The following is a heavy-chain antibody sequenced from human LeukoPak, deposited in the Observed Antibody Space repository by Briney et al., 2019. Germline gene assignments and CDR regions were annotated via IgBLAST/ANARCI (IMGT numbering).Heavy chain of an antibody. CDR1: GFTFSSYT. CDR2: INWNGDST. CDR3: ARQGDDY. V-gene: IGHV3-20*04. Sequence: GGSLRLSCAASGFTFSSYTMNWVRQAPGKGLEWVTGINWNGDSTGYADSVKGRFTISRDNAKNSLYLQMNSLRAEDTAVYYCARQGDDYWGHGTLVTVSS. J-gene: IGHJ4*01. D-gene: IGHD3-16*01.